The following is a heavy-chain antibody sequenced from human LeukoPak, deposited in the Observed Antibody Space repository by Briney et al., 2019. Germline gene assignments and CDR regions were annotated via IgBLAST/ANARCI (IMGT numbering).Heavy chain of an antibody. V-gene: IGHV3-23*01. CDR2: IGVTGDT. J-gene: IGHJ6*02. CDR3: ANTEPPGYYYGMDV. CDR1: GFTFSKDD. Sequence: GGSLRLSCAASGFTFSKDDFHWVRQAPGKGLEWVAAIGVTGDTYYADSVKGRFTISRDNSKNTLYLQMNSLRAEDTAVYYCANTEPPGYYYGMDVWGQGTTVTVSS.